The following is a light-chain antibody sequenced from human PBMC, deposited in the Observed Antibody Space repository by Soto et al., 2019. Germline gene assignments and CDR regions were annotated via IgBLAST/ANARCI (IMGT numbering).Light chain of an antibody. V-gene: IGKV1-33*01. Sequence: DIQMTQSPSSLSASVGDRVTITCQASQGIRNYLNWYQQKPGKPPKLLIYDASTLETGVPSRFSGGRSGTQFTFTVSSLQPEDIATYYCQQYLNLPITFGQGTRLEIK. CDR3: QQYLNLPIT. CDR1: QGIRNY. J-gene: IGKJ5*01. CDR2: DAS.